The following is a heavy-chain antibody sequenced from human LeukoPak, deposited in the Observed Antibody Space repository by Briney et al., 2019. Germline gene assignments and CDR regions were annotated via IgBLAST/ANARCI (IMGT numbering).Heavy chain of an antibody. J-gene: IGHJ4*02. V-gene: IGHV4-39*07. CDR3: AGERGEEYSSGWYKTNFFDN. D-gene: IGHD6-19*01. CDR2: GDYSGGT. Sequence: SETLSPTCSVSGDSFSSVTDYWAWIRQPPGKGLEWIASGDYSGGTYYNPSLESRVAISADMSKKQISLKLTSVTGADTAVYYCAGERGEEYSSGWYKTNFFDNWGQGIRVTVSS. CDR1: GDSFSSVTDY.